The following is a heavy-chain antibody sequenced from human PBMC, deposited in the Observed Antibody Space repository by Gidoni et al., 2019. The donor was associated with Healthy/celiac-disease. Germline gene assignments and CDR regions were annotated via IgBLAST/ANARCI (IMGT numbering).Heavy chain of an antibody. J-gene: IGHJ6*02. CDR1: GFTVRSTY. CDR2: IYSGGST. V-gene: IGHV3-53*01. CDR3: ARGIGNYDFWSDLLYYYGMDV. D-gene: IGHD3-3*01. Sequence: EVQLVEPGGGLIPSGGSLRLSCAASGFTVRSTYMSWVRQAPGKGLEWVSVIYSGGSTYYADSVKGRFTISRDNSKNTLYLQMNSLRAEDTAVYYCARGIGNYDFWSDLLYYYGMDVWGQGTTVTVSS.